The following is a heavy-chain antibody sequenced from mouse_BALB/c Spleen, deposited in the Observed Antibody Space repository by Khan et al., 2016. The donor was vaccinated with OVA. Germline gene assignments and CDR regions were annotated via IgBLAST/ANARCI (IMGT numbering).Heavy chain of an antibody. CDR2: INTHSGVP. CDR3: TRGGAAYYCNDGGAMEY. D-gene: IGHD2-9*01. V-gene: IGHV9-4*02. CDR1: GYTFTTAG. J-gene: IGHJ4*01. Sequence: QIQLVQSGPELKKPGETVRISCKASGYTFTTAGIQWVQKMPGQGLKWIGWINTHSGVPKYAEDFKGRFAFSLEISISTAYLQITTLKNEATATFFCTRGGAAYYCNDGGAMEYWGQGTSVTVSS.